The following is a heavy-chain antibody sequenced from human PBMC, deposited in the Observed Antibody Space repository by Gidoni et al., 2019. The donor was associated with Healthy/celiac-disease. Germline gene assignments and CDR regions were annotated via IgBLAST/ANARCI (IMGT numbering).Heavy chain of an antibody. J-gene: IGHJ3*02. CDR2: IYYSGST. Sequence: QVQLQASGPGLVKPSETLSLTCTVSGGSISSYYWSWIRQPPGKGLEWIGYIYYSGSTNYNPYLKSRVTISVDTSKNQFSLKLSSVTAADTAVYYCARDPRTWNDGGAFDIWGQGTMVTVSS. CDR1: GGSISSYY. CDR3: ARDPRTWNDGGAFDI. D-gene: IGHD1-1*01. V-gene: IGHV4-59*01.